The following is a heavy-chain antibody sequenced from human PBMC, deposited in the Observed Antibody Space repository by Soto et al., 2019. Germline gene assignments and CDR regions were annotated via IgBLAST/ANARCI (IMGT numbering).Heavy chain of an antibody. D-gene: IGHD4-4*01. V-gene: IGHV3-7*01. J-gene: IGHJ4*02. CDR3: ARDWGYSKEFDY. Sequence: GSLRLSCAASGFTFSSYWMSWVRPAPGKGLEWGANIKQDGSGKYYVDSVKGRFTISRDNAKNSLYLQMNSLRAEDTAVYYCARDWGYSKEFDYWGQGTLVTVSS. CDR2: IKQDGSGK. CDR1: GFTFSSYW.